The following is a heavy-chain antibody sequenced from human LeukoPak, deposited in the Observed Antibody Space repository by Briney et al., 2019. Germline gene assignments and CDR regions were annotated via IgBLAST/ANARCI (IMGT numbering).Heavy chain of an antibody. V-gene: IGHV3-7*01. CDR3: AGDAMVRGIFDY. Sequence: PGGSLRLSCATSGFTFSNYWMNWVRQAPGKGLEWVASIRQDGAEKYYVDSVKGRFTISRDNGKNSLSLLMNSLGAEDTAVYYCAGDAMVRGIFDYWGQGTLVTVSS. D-gene: IGHD3-10*01. CDR2: IRQDGAEK. J-gene: IGHJ4*02. CDR1: GFTFSNYW.